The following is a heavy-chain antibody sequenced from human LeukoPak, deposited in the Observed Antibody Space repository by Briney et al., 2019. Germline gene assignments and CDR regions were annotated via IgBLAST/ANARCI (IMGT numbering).Heavy chain of an antibody. CDR2: MNPNSGNT. J-gene: IGHJ5*02. CDR1: GYTFTSYD. CDR3: AREIGYYDFWSGPRRGFDP. Sequence: ASVKVSCKASGYTFTSYDINWVRQATGQGLEWMGWMNPNSGNTGYAQKFQGRVTITRNTSISTAYMELSSLRSEDTAVYYCAREIGYYDFWSGPRRGFDPWGQGTLVTVSS. V-gene: IGHV1-8*03. D-gene: IGHD3-3*01.